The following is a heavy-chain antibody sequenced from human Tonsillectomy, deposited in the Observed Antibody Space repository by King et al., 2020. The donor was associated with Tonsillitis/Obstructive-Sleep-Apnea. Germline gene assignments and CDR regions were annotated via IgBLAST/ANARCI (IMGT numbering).Heavy chain of an antibody. CDR3: AGVYGSGNYLKYYYYMDV. V-gene: IGHV4-31*03. J-gene: IGHJ6*03. CDR1: GGSISSGGYY. Sequence: QLQESGPKLVKPSQTLSLTCTVSGGSISSGGYYWSWIRQQPGKGLEWIGYIYYSGNTYYNPSLKSRLSISVDTSKNQFSLKVSSVTAADTAGYYCAGVYGSGNYLKYYYYMDVWGKGTTVTVSS. D-gene: IGHD3-10*01. CDR2: IYYSGNT.